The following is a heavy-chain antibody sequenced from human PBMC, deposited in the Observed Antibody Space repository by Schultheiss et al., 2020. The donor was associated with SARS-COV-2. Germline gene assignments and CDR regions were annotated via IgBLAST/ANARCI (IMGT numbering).Heavy chain of an antibody. V-gene: IGHV3-30*04. D-gene: IGHD2-15*01. CDR1: GFTFSSYA. CDR2: IWYDGSNK. CDR3: AKAAATGGWFDP. J-gene: IGHJ5*02. Sequence: GGSLRLSCAASGFTFSSYAMHWVRQAPGKGLEWVAVIWYDGSNKYYADSVKGRFTISRDNSKNTLYLQMNSLRAEDTAVYYCAKAAATGGWFDPWGQGTLVTVSS.